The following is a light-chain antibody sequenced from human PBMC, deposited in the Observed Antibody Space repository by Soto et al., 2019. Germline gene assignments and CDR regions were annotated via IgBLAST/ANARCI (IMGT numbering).Light chain of an antibody. V-gene: IGKV3-20*01. CDR2: GAS. Sequence: EIVLTQSPGTLSLSPGERATLSCWASQSVSNRYLAWYQQKPGPATRLLIYGASSRATGIPDRFSGSGSGTDFPLTISRLEHEDSAVYYCQQYDSSWTFGPGTKVDIK. J-gene: IGKJ1*01. CDR3: QQYDSSWT. CDR1: QSVSNRY.